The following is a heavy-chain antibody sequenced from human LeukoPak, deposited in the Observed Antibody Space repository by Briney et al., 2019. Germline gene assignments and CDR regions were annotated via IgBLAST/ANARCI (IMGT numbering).Heavy chain of an antibody. CDR3: ARDDYDSSGSYFDY. CDR2: ISAYNGNT. Sequence: GASVNVSFKASGYTFTSYGISWVRQAPGQGREWMGWISAYNGNTNYAQKLQGRVTMTTDTSTSTAYMELRSLRSDDTAVYYCARDDYDSSGSYFDYWGQGTLVTVSS. V-gene: IGHV1-18*01. D-gene: IGHD3-22*01. CDR1: GYTFTSYG. J-gene: IGHJ4*02.